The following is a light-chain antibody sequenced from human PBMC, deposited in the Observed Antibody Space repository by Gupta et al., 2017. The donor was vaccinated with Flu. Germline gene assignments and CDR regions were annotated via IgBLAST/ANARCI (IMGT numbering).Light chain of an antibody. CDR3: HQRSNWSPLT. J-gene: IGKJ4*01. CDR1: KKIISC. V-gene: IGKV3-11*01. CDR2: YAA. Sequence: ATLVLSPGERGTIPCRASKKIISCLAWYQQKPRHAPQLLIYYAANRSTGIPARFSGSGAGAEVTLTISSRQPDDVAVYYCHQRSNWSPLTFGGGTKVEIK.